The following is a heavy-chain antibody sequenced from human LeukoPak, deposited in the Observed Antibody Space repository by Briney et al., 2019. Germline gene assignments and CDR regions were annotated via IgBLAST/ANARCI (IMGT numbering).Heavy chain of an antibody. CDR3: ARIRPGYYFDY. CDR2: ISSTSSYT. J-gene: IGHJ4*02. Sequence: GGSLRLSCAASGFTFSDYYMSWIRQAPGKGLEWVSYISSTSSYTNYADSVKGRFTISRDNAKNSLFLQMSSLRDEDTAVYYCARIRPGYYFDYWGQGTLVTVSS. CDR1: GFTFSDYY. V-gene: IGHV3-11*06.